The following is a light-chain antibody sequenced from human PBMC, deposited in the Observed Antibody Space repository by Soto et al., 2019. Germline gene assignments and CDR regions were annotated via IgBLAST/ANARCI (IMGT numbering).Light chain of an antibody. CDR1: QSVTNNY. CDR2: GSS. Sequence: EVVLTQSPGTLSLSPGERATLSCRASQSVTNNYLAWHQQRPGQAPRLLIFGSSDRATGIPDRFSGSGSGTDFTLTISRLEPEDFAVYYCHQYGSSPPYTFGQGTKLEIK. V-gene: IGKV3-20*01. CDR3: HQYGSSPPYT. J-gene: IGKJ2*01.